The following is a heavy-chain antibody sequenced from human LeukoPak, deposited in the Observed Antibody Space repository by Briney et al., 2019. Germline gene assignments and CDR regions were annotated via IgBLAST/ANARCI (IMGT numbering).Heavy chain of an antibody. CDR3: AREGKGNY. CDR2: ISSSYI. D-gene: IGHD3-10*01. CDR1: GFTFSSYS. Sequence: PGGSLRLSCAASGFTFSSYSMNWVRQAPGKGLEWVSSISSSYIYYADSVKGRFTISRDNAKNSLYLQMNSLRAEDTAVYYCAREGKGNYWGQGTLVTVSS. V-gene: IGHV3-21*01. J-gene: IGHJ4*02.